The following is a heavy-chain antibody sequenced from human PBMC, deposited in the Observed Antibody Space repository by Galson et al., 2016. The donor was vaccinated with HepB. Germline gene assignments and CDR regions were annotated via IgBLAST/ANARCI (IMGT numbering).Heavy chain of an antibody. CDR2: IFWDDGK. D-gene: IGHD3-10*01. CDR3: AHRGLRGIIPLFDY. V-gene: IGHV2-5*02. J-gene: IGHJ4*02. Sequence: PALVKPTQTLALTCTVSGFSLTTSGVGVGWIRQPPGKALEWPALIFWDDGKRYSPSLKSRLAITKDTSKNQVVLTMTNMDPVDTATYYCAHRGLRGIIPLFDYWGQGTLVTVSS. CDR1: GFSLTTSGVG.